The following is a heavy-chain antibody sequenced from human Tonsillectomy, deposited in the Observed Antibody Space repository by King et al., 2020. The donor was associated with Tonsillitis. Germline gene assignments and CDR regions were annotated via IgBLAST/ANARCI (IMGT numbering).Heavy chain of an antibody. CDR3: ARVGSGWGI. CDR1: GFTFSDHN. Sequence: VQLVESGGGLVQPGGSLRLSCAASGFTFSDHNIDWVRQAPGKGLEWVGRTGNKANSYRRASTASVKGRVTISREDSKNSLYLQMNSLKTEDTGVFDCARVGSGWGIWGQGTRVSVPS. CDR2: TGNKANSYRR. V-gene: IGHV3-72*01. D-gene: IGHD1-26*01. J-gene: IGHJ1*01.